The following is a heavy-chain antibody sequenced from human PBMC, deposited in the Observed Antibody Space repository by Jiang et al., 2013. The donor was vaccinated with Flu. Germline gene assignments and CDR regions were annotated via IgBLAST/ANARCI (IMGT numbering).Heavy chain of an antibody. CDR3: ARVRPPAAEWLLHYMDV. J-gene: IGHJ6*03. Sequence: LVKPSETLSLTCTVSGGSISSYVLELDPAAPREGTGRGLGISITVGAPTTTPPSRVRVTISVDTSKNQFSLKLSSVTAADTAVYYCARVRPPAAEWLLHYMDVWGKGTTVTVSS. CDR2: SITVGAP. V-gene: IGHV4-59*01. D-gene: IGHD5-12*01. CDR1: GGSISSYV.